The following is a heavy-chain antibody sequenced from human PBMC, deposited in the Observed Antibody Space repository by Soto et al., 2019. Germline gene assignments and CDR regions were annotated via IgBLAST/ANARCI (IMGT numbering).Heavy chain of an antibody. CDR1: GGSFSGYY. CDR2: INHSGST. J-gene: IGHJ5*02. Sequence: SETLSLTCAVYGGSFSGYYWSWIRQPPGKGLEWIGEINHSGSTNYNPSLKSRVTISVDTSKNQFSLKLSSVTAADTAVYYCARGYPGVATPHYNWFDPWGQGTLVTVSS. D-gene: IGHD5-12*01. CDR3: ARGYPGVATPHYNWFDP. V-gene: IGHV4-34*01.